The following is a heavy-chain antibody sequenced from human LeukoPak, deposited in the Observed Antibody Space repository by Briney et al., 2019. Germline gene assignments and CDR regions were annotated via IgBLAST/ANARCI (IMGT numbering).Heavy chain of an antibody. CDR3: ARDASGSSVFDY. CDR1: GFTFSSYS. Sequence: GGSLRLSCAASGFTFSSYSMNWVRQAPGKGLEWVSYISSSSTIYYADSVKGRFTISRDNAKNSLYLQMNSLRAEDTAVYYCARDASGSSVFDYWGQGTLVTVSS. D-gene: IGHD1-26*01. CDR2: ISSSSTI. V-gene: IGHV3-48*04. J-gene: IGHJ4*02.